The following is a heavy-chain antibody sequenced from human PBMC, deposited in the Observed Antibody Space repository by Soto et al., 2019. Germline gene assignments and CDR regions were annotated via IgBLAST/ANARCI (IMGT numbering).Heavy chain of an antibody. D-gene: IGHD3-9*01. J-gene: IGHJ5*02. Sequence: GGSLRLSCAASGFTFSSYGMHWVRQAPGKGLEWVAVIWYDGSNKYYADSVKGRFTISRDNSKNTLYLQMNSLRAEDTAVYYCARDGGRYFDLNWFDPWGQGTLVTVSS. CDR2: IWYDGSNK. V-gene: IGHV3-33*01. CDR1: GFTFSSYG. CDR3: ARDGGRYFDLNWFDP.